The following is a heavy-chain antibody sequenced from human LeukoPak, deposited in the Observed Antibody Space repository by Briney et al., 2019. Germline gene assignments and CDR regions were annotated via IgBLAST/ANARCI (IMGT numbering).Heavy chain of an antibody. D-gene: IGHD3-22*01. Sequence: GGSLRLSCAASGFTFSSYAMSWVRQAPGKGLEWVAVISYDGSNKYYADSVKGRFTISRDNSKNTLYLQMNSLRAEDTAVYYCARDYGSSGYYFDYWGQGTLVTVSS. CDR1: GFTFSSYA. CDR2: ISYDGSNK. J-gene: IGHJ4*02. V-gene: IGHV3-30-3*01. CDR3: ARDYGSSGYYFDY.